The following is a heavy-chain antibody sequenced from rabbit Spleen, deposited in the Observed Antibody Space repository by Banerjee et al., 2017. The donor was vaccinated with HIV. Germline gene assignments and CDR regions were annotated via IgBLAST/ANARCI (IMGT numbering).Heavy chain of an antibody. CDR3: GRDANGDVRLSRLDL. CDR1: GFDFSSSYY. V-gene: IGHV1S43*01. J-gene: IGHJ3*01. CDR2: IYTGSGST. Sequence: QEQLEESGGGLVQPGGSLTLTCTASGFDFSSSYYMCWVRQAPGKGLEWIGCIYTGSGSTYYASWAKGRFTISTSTSLNTVTLQLNSLTAADTATYFCGRDANGDVRLSRLDLWGPGTLVTVS. D-gene: IGHD2-1*01.